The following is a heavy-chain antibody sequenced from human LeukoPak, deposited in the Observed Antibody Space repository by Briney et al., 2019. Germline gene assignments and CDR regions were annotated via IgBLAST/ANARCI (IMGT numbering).Heavy chain of an antibody. D-gene: IGHD4-17*01. Sequence: SETLSLTCTVSGVSISSSSYYWSWMRQPPGKGLEWIVYMSYSGSTNYNPSLKSRVTMSINTPKNQFSLRLSSVTAADTAVYYCARGSDFGDYWGQGTLVTVSS. V-gene: IGHV4-61*01. J-gene: IGHJ4*02. CDR1: GVSISSSSYY. CDR2: MSYSGST. CDR3: ARGSDFGDY.